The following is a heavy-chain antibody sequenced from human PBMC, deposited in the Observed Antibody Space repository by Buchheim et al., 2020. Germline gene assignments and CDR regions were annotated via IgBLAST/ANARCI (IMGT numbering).Heavy chain of an antibody. CDR3: ARGRGGFCTGGVCYRFFGW. J-gene: IGHJ4*02. Sequence: QVQLVQSGAEVKKPGASVKVSCKSSGYTFSNYDINWVRQATGQGLEWMGWMNPNSGDTDFAQKFQGSVALTRNTSFNTAYMELSSLRSEDTAVYYCARGRGGFCTGGVCYRFFGWWGQGT. V-gene: IGHV1-8*01. D-gene: IGHD2-8*02. CDR1: GYTFSNYD. CDR2: MNPNSGDT.